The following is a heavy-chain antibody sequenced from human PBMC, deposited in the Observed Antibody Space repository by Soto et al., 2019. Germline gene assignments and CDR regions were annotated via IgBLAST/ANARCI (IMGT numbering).Heavy chain of an antibody. J-gene: IGHJ6*03. V-gene: IGHV3-11*01. CDR1: GFTFSDYY. CDR3: ARHLRRYYYYMDV. Sequence: GGSLRLSCAASGFTFSDYYMSWIRQAPGKGLEWVSYISSSGSTIYYADSVKGRFTISRDNAKNSLYLQMNSLRAEDTAVYYCARHLRRYYYYMDVWGKGTTVTVSS. CDR2: ISSSGSTI.